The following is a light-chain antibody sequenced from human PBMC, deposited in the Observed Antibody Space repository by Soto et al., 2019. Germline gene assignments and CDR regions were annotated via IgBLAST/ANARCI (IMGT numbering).Light chain of an antibody. CDR1: SSDVGGYNY. CDR3: SSYTSSSTWV. Sequence: QSALTQPASMSGSPGQSITISCTGTSSDVGGYNYVSWYQHHPGKAPKLMIYEVSNRPSGVSNRFSGSKSGNTASLTISGLQAEDEADYYCSSYTSSSTWVFGGGTKLTVL. CDR2: EVS. V-gene: IGLV2-14*01. J-gene: IGLJ3*02.